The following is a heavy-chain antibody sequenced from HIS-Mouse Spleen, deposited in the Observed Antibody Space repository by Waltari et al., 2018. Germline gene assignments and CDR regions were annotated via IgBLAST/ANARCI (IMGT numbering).Heavy chain of an antibody. CDR2: IYYSGST. CDR3: AREIPYSSSWYDWYFDL. Sequence: QLQLQESGPGLVKPSETLSLTCTASGGSISSSSDYWGWICQPPGKGLEWIGSIYYSGSTYYNPSLKSRVTISVDTSKNQFSLKLSSVTAADTAVYYCAREIPYSSSWYDWYFDLWGRGTLVTVSS. D-gene: IGHD6-13*01. J-gene: IGHJ2*01. V-gene: IGHV4-39*07. CDR1: GGSISSSSDY.